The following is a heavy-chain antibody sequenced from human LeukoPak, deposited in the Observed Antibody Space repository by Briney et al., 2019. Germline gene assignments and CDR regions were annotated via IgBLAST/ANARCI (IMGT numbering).Heavy chain of an antibody. J-gene: IGHJ1*01. CDR2: IIPIFGTA. V-gene: IGHV1-69*06. D-gene: IGHD4-17*01. CDR1: GGTFSSYA. CDR3: ARGGDYGDYLEYFQH. Sequence: AASVKVSCKASGGTFSSYAISWVRQAPGQGLKWMGGIIPIFGTANYAQKFQGRVTITADKSTSTAYMELSSLRSEDTAVYYCARGGDYGDYLEYFQHWGQGTLVTVSS.